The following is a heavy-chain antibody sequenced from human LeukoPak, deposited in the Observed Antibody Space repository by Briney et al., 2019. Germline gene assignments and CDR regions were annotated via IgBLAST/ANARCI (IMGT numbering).Heavy chain of an antibody. CDR2: IWYDGSNK. J-gene: IGHJ5*02. CDR1: GFTFSSYG. D-gene: IGHD6-19*01. Sequence: GGSLRLSCAASGFTFSSYGMHWVRQAPGKGLEWVAVIWYDGSNKYYADSVKGRFTISRDNSKNTLYLQMNSLRAEDTAVYYCARDGSGWSGWFDPWGQGTLVTVSS. V-gene: IGHV3-33*01. CDR3: ARDGSGWSGWFDP.